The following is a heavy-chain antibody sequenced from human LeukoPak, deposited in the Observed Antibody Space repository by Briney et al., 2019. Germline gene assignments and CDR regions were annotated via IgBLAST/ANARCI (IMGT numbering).Heavy chain of an antibody. CDR3: ARGIKRSFGSGAYSFHFDS. Sequence: SETLSLTCTVSGDSITSSSYYWGWIRQPPGKGLEWIGSVYYSGVTYYNPSLKSRVTISVDTSKNQFSLKVTSVTAADTAVYYCARGIKRSFGSGAYSFHFDSWGQGTLLTVSP. D-gene: IGHD3-10*01. J-gene: IGHJ4*02. V-gene: IGHV4-39*07. CDR2: VYYSGVT. CDR1: GDSITSSSYY.